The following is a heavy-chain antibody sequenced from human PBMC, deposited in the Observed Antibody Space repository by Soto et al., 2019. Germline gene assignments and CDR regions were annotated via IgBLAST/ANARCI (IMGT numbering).Heavy chain of an antibody. V-gene: IGHV4-31*03. D-gene: IGHD4-17*01. Sequence: SETLSLTCTVSGGSISSVGYYWSWIRQHPGKGLEWIGYIYYGGSTYYNPSLKSRVTISVDTSKNQFSLKLSSVTAADTAVYYCARDPKGMTTVTLNAFDIWGQGTMVTVSS. J-gene: IGHJ3*02. CDR1: GGSISSVGYY. CDR3: ARDPKGMTTVTLNAFDI. CDR2: IYYGGST.